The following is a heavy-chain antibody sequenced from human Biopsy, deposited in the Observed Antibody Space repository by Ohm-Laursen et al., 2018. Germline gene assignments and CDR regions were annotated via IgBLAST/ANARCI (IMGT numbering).Heavy chain of an antibody. CDR1: GSTLTRYD. D-gene: IGHD1-26*01. J-gene: IGHJ6*02. CDR3: AGAVGSQMLSTV. V-gene: IGHV1-8*01. Sequence: SVSPSRPTYGSTLTRYDISCMRQVGGHGLEWLGWVNPVSKNTVSVKDFPGRVTLTGDTSSSTSYMELRSLTSKDTSIYYCAGAVGSQMLSTVWGQGTAVTVSS. CDR2: VNPVSKNT.